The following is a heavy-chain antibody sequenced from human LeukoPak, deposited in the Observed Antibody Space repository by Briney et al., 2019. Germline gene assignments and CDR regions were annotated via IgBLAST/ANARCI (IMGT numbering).Heavy chain of an antibody. CDR2: IYYSGST. J-gene: IGHJ4*02. V-gene: IGHV4-39*07. Sequence: PSETLSLTCTVSGGSISSSSYYWGWIRQPPGKGLEWIGSIYYSGSTNYNPSLKSRVTMSVDTSKNQFSLKLSSVTAADTAVYYCARDRGTWNDDGFDYWGQGTLVTVSS. CDR1: GGSISSSSYY. CDR3: ARDRGTWNDDGFDY. D-gene: IGHD1-1*01.